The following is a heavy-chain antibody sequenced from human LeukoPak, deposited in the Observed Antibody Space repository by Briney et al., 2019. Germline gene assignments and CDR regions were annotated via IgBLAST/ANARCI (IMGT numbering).Heavy chain of an antibody. CDR2: IYYSGRT. V-gene: IGHV4-59*01. D-gene: IGHD5-12*01. J-gene: IGHJ4*02. CDR3: ARVGEYSGYDSTFDY. Sequence: SETLSLTCTVSGGSTSSYYWSWIRQPPGKGLEWIGYIYYSGRTNYNPSLKSRVTISVDTSNNQFSLRLSSVTAADTAVYYCARVGEYSGYDSTFDYWGQGTLVTVSS. CDR1: GGSTSSYY.